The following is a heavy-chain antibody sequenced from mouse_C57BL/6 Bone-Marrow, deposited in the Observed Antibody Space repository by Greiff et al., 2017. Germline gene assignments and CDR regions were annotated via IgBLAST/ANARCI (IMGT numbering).Heavy chain of an antibody. D-gene: IGHD1-1*01. V-gene: IGHV14-2*01. CDR3: TRSLIYYGTNY. Sequence: VQLQQSGAELVKPGASVKLSCTASGFNIKHYYIHWVKQRTEQGLEWIGRIDPEDGETKYAPKFQDKATITADTSSNTAYLQLSSLTSEDTAVYYCTRSLIYYGTNYWGQGNTLPVSS. J-gene: IGHJ2*01. CDR1: GFNIKHYY. CDR2: IDPEDGET.